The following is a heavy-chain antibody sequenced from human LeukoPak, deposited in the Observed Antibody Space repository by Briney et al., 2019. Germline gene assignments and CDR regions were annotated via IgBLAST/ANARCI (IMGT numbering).Heavy chain of an antibody. CDR1: GFTFYDYG. CDR3: ARARDYGGNAIFFDY. Sequence: RSGGSLRLSCAASGFTFYDYGMSWVRHVPGKGLEWVSGISWNGGSPDYADSVKDRFTVSRDNAKSSLRLQMNSLRAEDTALYYCARARDYGGNAIFFDYWGQGTLVTVSS. V-gene: IGHV3-20*04. CDR2: ISWNGGSP. J-gene: IGHJ4*02. D-gene: IGHD4-23*01.